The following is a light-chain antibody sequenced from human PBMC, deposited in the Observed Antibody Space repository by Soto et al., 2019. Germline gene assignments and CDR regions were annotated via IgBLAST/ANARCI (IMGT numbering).Light chain of an antibody. V-gene: IGKV1-39*01. CDR2: AAS. Sequence: DIQMTQSPSSLSASVGDRVTITCRASQSISSYLNWYQQKPGKAPKLLIYAASILQSGVPSRFRGSGSWTDFTLTISSLQPEYFATYDCQQSYSTPLTFGGGTKVEIK. CDR1: QSISSY. J-gene: IGKJ4*01. CDR3: QQSYSTPLT.